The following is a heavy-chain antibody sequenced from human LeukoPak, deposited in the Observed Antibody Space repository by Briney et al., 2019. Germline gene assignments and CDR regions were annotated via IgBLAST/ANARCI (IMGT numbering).Heavy chain of an antibody. J-gene: IGHJ4*02. CDR2: IVVGSGNT. Sequence: ASVKVSCKASGYTFTSYGISWVRQAPGQGLEWIGWIVVGSGNTNYAQKFQERVTITRDMSTSTAYMELSSLRSEDTAVYYCAASPINTVVDYWGQGTLVTVSS. V-gene: IGHV1-58*02. CDR3: AASPINTVVDY. D-gene: IGHD4-23*01. CDR1: GYTFTSYG.